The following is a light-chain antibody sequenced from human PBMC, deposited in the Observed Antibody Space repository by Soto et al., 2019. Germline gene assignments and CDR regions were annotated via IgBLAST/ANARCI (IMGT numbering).Light chain of an antibody. V-gene: IGKV3-11*01. CDR1: PSVTNF. CDR2: VAF. Sequence: EIVMPQCPATLSLSPGERATLSCGASPSVTNFLDWYQKKPGQAPRLLRYVAFNRATGIPARFSGSGYGTDLTLTISSIENEDFEVYYCQQRSNWTITFGHGTRLEIK. CDR3: QQRSNWTIT. J-gene: IGKJ5*01.